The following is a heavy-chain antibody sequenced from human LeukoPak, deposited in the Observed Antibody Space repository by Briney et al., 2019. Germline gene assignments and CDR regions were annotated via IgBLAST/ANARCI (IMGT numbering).Heavy chain of an antibody. CDR1: GGSISSYY. V-gene: IGHV4-59*01. J-gene: IGHJ3*02. CDR2: IYYSGST. Sequence: SETLSLTCTASGGSISSYYWSWIRQPPGQGLEWIGYIYYSGSTNYNPSLKSRVTISVDTSKNQFSLKLSSVTAADTAVYYCARMIYCSSTSCYRSSAFDIWGQGTMVTVSS. CDR3: ARMIYCSSTSCYRSSAFDI. D-gene: IGHD2-2*02.